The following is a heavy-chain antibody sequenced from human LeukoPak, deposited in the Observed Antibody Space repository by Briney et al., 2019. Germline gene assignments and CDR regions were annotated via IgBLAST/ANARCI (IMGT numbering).Heavy chain of an antibody. Sequence: GGSLRLSCAISGFTVRDNYMTWVRQAPGKGLESVSVIYIVGSTYYADSVKGRSTISRDNSKNILYFQMNTLRAEDTAVYHCATGGGRGYSYGALDYWGQGTPVTVSS. V-gene: IGHV3-66*01. D-gene: IGHD5-18*01. CDR3: ATGGGRGYSYGALDY. CDR1: GFTVRDNY. CDR2: IYIVGST. J-gene: IGHJ4*02.